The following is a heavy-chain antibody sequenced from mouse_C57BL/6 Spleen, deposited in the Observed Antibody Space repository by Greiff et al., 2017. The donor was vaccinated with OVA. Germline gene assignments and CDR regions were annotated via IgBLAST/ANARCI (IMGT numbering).Heavy chain of an antibody. CDR3: ARSGTTVVATRAMDY. CDR1: GYTFTEYT. Sequence: QVQLQQSGAELVKPGASVKLSCKASGYTFTEYTIHWVKQRSGQGLEWIGWFYPGSGSIKYNEKFKDKATLTADKSSSTAYMQLSSLTSEDSAVYFCARSGTTVVATRAMDYWGQGTSVTVSS. CDR2: FYPGSGSI. V-gene: IGHV1-62-2*01. J-gene: IGHJ4*01. D-gene: IGHD1-1*01.